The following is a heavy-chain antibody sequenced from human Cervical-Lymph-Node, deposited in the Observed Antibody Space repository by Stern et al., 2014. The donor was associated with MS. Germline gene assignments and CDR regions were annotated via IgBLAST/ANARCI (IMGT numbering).Heavy chain of an antibody. D-gene: IGHD3-9*01. CDR3: ARGGDILTGYLRPFDY. CDR1: GYTFTSYG. Sequence: DQLVESGAEVKKPGASVKVSCKASGYTFTSYGISWVRQAPGQGLEGMGWISAYNGTQTYAQKLQGRVTIAKDTSTSTAYMELRNLRSDDTAVYYCARGGDILTGYLRPFDYWGQGTLVTVSS. CDR2: ISAYNGTQ. V-gene: IGHV1-18*04. J-gene: IGHJ4*02.